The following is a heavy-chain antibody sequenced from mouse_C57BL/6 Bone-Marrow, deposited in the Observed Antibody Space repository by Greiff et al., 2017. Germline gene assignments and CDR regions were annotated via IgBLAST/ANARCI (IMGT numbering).Heavy chain of an antibody. CDR3: ARSLLIYYDYDVFDY. J-gene: IGHJ2*01. CDR2: INPSSGYT. CDR1: GYTFTSYT. V-gene: IGHV1-4*01. D-gene: IGHD2-4*01. Sequence: VQLQQSGAELARPGASVKMSCKASGYTFTSYTMHWVKQRPGQGLEWIGYINPSSGYTKYNQKFKDKATLTADKSSSTAYMQLSSLTSEDSAVYYCARSLLIYYDYDVFDYWGQGTTLTVSS.